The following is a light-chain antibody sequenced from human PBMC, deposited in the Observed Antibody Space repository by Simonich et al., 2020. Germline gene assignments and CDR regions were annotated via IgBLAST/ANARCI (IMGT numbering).Light chain of an antibody. J-gene: IGKJ4*01. CDR3: QQRSNWLT. V-gene: IGKV3-11*01. CDR1: QSVSSY. CDR2: EAS. Sequence: EIVLTQSPATLSLSPGERATLSCRASQSVSSYVDWYQQKPGQAPRLLIYEASNRATGIPARLSGSGSGTDVTLTISSLDPEDFAVYYCQQRSNWLTFGGGTKVEIK.